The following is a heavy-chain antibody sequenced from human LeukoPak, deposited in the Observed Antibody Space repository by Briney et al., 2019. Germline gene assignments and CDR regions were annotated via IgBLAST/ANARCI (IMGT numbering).Heavy chain of an antibody. CDR2: INHSGST. J-gene: IGHJ6*03. V-gene: IGHV4-34*01. CDR1: GGSFSGYY. CDR3: ARGTNDSKDYYYYYMDV. D-gene: IGHD3-3*01. Sequence: SETLSLTCAVYGGSFSGYYWSWIRQPPGKGREWIGEINHSGSTNYNPSLKSRVTISVDTSKNQFSLKLSSVTAADTAVYYCARGTNDSKDYYYYYMDVWGKGTTVTVSS.